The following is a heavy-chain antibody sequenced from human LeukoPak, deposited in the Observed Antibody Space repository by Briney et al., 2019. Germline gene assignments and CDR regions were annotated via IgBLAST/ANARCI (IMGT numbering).Heavy chain of an antibody. V-gene: IGHV3-30*02. D-gene: IGHD6-13*01. Sequence: PGGSLRLSCAASGFTFSSYGMHWVRQAPGKGLEWVTFIRYDGSNKYYADSVKGRFTISRDNSKNTLYLQMNSLRDEDTAVYYCAKGGITVAMGFDPWGQGTLVTVSS. J-gene: IGHJ5*02. CDR3: AKGGITVAMGFDP. CDR2: IRYDGSNK. CDR1: GFTFSSYG.